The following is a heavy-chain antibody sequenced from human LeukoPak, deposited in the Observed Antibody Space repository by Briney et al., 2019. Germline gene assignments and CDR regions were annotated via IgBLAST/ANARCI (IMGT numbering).Heavy chain of an antibody. CDR2: IYYSGST. CDR3: ARVGVVGAYFDY. Sequence: SETLSLTCTVSGGSISSGGYYWSWIRQHPGKGLEWIGYIYYSGSTYYNPSLKSRVTISVDTSKNQFSLKLSPVTAADTAVYYCARVGVVGAYFDYWGQGTLVTVSS. D-gene: IGHD1-26*01. V-gene: IGHV4-31*03. J-gene: IGHJ4*02. CDR1: GGSISSGGYY.